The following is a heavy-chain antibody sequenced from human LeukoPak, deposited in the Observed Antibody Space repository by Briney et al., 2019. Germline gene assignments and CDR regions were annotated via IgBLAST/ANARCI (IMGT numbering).Heavy chain of an antibody. CDR2: INTNTGNP. CDR3: ATTIKDIVVVPAFF. V-gene: IGHV7-4-1*02. D-gene: IGHD2-2*01. CDR1: GYTFTSYA. Sequence: ASVKVSCKASGYTFTSYALNWVRQAPSQGREWVGWINTNTGNPTYAQGFTGRFVFSLDTSVSTAYLQISSLKAEDTAVYYCATTIKDIVVVPAFFWGQGTLVTVSS. J-gene: IGHJ4*02.